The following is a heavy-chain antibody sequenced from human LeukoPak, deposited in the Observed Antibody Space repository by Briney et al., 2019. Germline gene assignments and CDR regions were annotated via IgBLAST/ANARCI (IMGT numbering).Heavy chain of an antibody. V-gene: IGHV3-23*01. Sequence: GGSLRLSCAASGFTFSSCGMSWVRQAPGKGLEWVSLISGSGGSTYYADSVKGRFTISRDNSKNTLYLQMNSLRAEDTAVYYCAKSYYDSSGYYPIGYNWFDPWGQGTLVTVSS. D-gene: IGHD3-22*01. CDR3: AKSYYDSSGYYPIGYNWFDP. CDR1: GFTFSSCG. J-gene: IGHJ5*02. CDR2: ISGSGGST.